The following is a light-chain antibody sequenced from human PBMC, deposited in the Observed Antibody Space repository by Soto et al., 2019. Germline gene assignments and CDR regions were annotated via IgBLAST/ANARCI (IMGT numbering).Light chain of an antibody. Sequence: DIVLTQSPATLSLSPGERATLSCRASQSVSSYLAWYQQKPGQAPRLLIYDASNRATGIPARFSGSGSGTDYTLTISSLDPEDFAVYHCQQRSNWITFGQGTRLEIK. CDR1: QSVSSY. CDR2: DAS. V-gene: IGKV3-11*01. CDR3: QQRSNWIT. J-gene: IGKJ5*01.